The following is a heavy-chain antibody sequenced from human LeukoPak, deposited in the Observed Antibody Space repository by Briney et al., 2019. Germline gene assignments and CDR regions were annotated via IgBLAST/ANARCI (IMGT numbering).Heavy chain of an antibody. J-gene: IGHJ4*02. CDR3: ARWYTGSWGYFDY. CDR2: INLNSGGT. CDR1: GYTFTGYY. D-gene: IGHD6-13*01. V-gene: IGHV1-2*02. Sequence: ASVKVSCKASGYTFTGYYMHWVRQAPGQGLECMGWINLNSGGTKYAQKFQGRVAMTRDTSINTAYMEVSSLGSDDTAVYYCARWYTGSWGYFDYWGQGTLVTVSS.